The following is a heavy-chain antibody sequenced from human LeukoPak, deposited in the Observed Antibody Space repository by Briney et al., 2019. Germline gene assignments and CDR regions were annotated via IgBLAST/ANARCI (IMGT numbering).Heavy chain of an antibody. CDR2: ISSSSSYI. D-gene: IGHD3-10*01. CDR1: GFTFSSYS. Sequence: GGSLRLSCAASGFTFSSYSMNWVRQAPGKGLEWVSSISSSSSYIYYADSVKGRITISRGNAKSSLYLQMNSLTAEDTAVYYCAREKSVLLWFGENLGFDPWGQGTLVTVSS. J-gene: IGHJ5*02. V-gene: IGHV3-21*01. CDR3: AREKSVLLWFGENLGFDP.